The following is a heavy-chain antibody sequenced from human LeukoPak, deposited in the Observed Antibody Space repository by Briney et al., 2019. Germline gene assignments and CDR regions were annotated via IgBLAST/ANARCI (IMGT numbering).Heavy chain of an antibody. Sequence: PSETLSLTCTVSGGSISSYYWSWIRQPAGKGLEWIGRIYTSGSTNYNPSLKSRVTMSVDTSKNQFSLKLSSVTAADTAVYYCARGITIFGVVIPNRFDYWGQGTLVTVSS. J-gene: IGHJ4*02. CDR2: IYTSGST. V-gene: IGHV4-4*07. CDR3: ARGITIFGVVIPNRFDY. CDR1: GGSISSYY. D-gene: IGHD3-3*01.